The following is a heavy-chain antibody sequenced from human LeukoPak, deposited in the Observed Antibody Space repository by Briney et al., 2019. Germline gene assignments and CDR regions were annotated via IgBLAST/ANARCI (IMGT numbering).Heavy chain of an antibody. V-gene: IGHV3-48*03. D-gene: IGHD6-6*01. CDR3: ARAPGTRARGNWFDP. J-gene: IGHJ5*02. CDR2: ISCSGSTI. Sequence: GGSLRLSCAASGFTFSSYEMNWVRQAPGKGLEWVSYISCSGSTIYYADSVKGRFTICRDNSKNTLSLQMSSLRLQDTAMYYCARAPGTRARGNWFDPWGQGTLVTVSS. CDR1: GFTFSSYE.